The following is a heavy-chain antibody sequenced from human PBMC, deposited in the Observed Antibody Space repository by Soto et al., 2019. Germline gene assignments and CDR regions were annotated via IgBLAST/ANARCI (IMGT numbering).Heavy chain of an antibody. V-gene: IGHV4-34*01. CDR1: GGSFSGYY. Sequence: SETLSLTCAVYGGSFSGYYWSWIRQPPGKGLEWIGEINHSVSTNYNPSLRSRVTISVDTSKNQFSLKLSSVTAADTAVYYCARVRVQLLSLYYYYGMDVWGQGTTVTVSS. CDR3: ARVRVQLLSLYYYYGMDV. CDR2: INHSVST. J-gene: IGHJ6*02. D-gene: IGHD2-2*01.